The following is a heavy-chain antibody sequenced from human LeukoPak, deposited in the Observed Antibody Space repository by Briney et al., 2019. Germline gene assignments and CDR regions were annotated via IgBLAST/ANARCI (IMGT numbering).Heavy chain of an antibody. CDR2: ISRGGNAI. Sequence: GGSLRLSCAASEFTFSSYEMNWVRQAPGKGLEWVSYISRGGNAIYYADSVKGRFTISRDNAKNSLYLQMNSLRAEDTAVYYCARDNGIQLRYYFDYWGQGTLVTVSS. V-gene: IGHV3-48*03. J-gene: IGHJ4*02. CDR3: ARDNGIQLRYYFDY. D-gene: IGHD5-18*01. CDR1: EFTFSSYE.